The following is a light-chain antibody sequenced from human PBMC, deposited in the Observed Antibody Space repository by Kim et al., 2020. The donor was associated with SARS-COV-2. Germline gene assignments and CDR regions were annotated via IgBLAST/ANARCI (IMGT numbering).Light chain of an antibody. CDR1: QSVSSN. CDR3: QQYADGPRALT. Sequence: EIVMTQSPATLSVSPRERATLSCRASQSVSSNLAWYQQKPGQAPRLLIYGASTRATSIPARFSGGGSGTDFTLTISTLQSEDFAVYYCQQYADGPRALTFGGGTKVDIK. V-gene: IGKV3-15*01. J-gene: IGKJ4*01. CDR2: GAS.